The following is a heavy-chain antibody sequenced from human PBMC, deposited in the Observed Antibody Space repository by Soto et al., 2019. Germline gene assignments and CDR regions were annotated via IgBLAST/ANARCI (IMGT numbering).Heavy chain of an antibody. J-gene: IGHJ5*02. D-gene: IGHD6-19*01. V-gene: IGHV3-30*18. CDR1: GFAFSTYG. CDR3: AKDFGAWSDS. CDR2: ISYDGTDK. Sequence: QVHLVESGGGVVQPGRSLTISCVGSGFAFSTYGMHWVRQAPAKGLEWVALISYDGTDKYYADSVKGRFSISRDNSKQPLSLQIDSLRPEDTAVYYCAKDFGAWSDSWGQGTRVNVSS.